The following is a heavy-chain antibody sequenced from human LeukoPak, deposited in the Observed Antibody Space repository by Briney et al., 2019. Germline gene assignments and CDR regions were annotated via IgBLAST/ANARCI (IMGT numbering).Heavy chain of an antibody. CDR2: IWYDGSNK. CDR3: VRYSYNSDWD. Sequence: PGGSLRLSCAASGFTFSSYGMHWVRQAPGKGLEWVAVIWYDGSNKYYEESVKGRFTISRDNSKHTLYLQMNSLRAEDTAVYYCVRYSYNSDWDWGQGTLVTVSS. CDR1: GFTFSSYG. J-gene: IGHJ4*02. D-gene: IGHD6-19*01. V-gene: IGHV3-33*01.